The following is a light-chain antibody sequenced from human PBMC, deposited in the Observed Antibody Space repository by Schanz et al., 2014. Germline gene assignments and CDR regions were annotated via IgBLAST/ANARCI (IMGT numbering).Light chain of an antibody. Sequence: QSVLTQPPSVSGAPGQRVTISCTGIGAGNDVHWYQQLPGTAPKLLISVNSNRPSGVPDRFSGSKSGTSASLAISGLQSXXEADYYCAAWDDSLNGHWVFGGGTKLTVL. J-gene: IGLJ3*02. V-gene: IGLV1-40*01. CDR3: AAWDDSLNGHWV. CDR2: VNS. CDR1: IGAGND.